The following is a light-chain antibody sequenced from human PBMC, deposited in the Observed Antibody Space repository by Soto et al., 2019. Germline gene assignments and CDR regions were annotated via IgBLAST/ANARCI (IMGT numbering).Light chain of an antibody. J-gene: IGKJ1*01. CDR2: DAS. CDR3: QQYENYWT. Sequence: IQMTQSTSTLSATAGDRVTITCRASQSISSWLAWYQHKPGKAPKLLIYDASNLDSGVPSRFSGGGSGTEFSLTISNLQPDDSATYYCQQYENYWTFGQGTKVDIK. V-gene: IGKV1-5*01. CDR1: QSISSW.